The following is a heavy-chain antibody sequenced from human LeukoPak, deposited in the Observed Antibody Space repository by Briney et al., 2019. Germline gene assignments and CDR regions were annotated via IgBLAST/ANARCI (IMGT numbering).Heavy chain of an antibody. D-gene: IGHD3-3*01. CDR3: ATRSGDFWSGYVN. V-gene: IGHV1-24*01. CDR2: FDPEQNTM. Sequence: ASVKVSCKVPGDILTELSIQWVRQAPGKGLECMGGFDPEQNTMIYAQRLQGRVTMTEDTSTDTAYMELSSLTSEDTGIYYCATRSGDFWSGYVNWGQGTLVTVSS. CDR1: GDILTELS. J-gene: IGHJ4*02.